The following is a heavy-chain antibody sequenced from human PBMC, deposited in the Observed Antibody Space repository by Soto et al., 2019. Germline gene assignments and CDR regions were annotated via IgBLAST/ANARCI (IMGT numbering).Heavy chain of an antibody. CDR3: ARDHPTTANFDP. Sequence: ASVKVSCKASGYTFTSYAMHWVRQAPGQRLEWMGWINAGNGNTKYSQKFQGRVTITRDTSASTAYMELSSLRSEDTAVYYCARDHPTTANFDPWGQGTLVTVSS. V-gene: IGHV1-3*01. J-gene: IGHJ5*02. D-gene: IGHD4-4*01. CDR2: INAGNGNT. CDR1: GYTFTSYA.